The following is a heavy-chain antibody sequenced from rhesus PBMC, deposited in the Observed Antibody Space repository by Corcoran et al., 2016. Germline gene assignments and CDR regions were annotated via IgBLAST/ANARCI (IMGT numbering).Heavy chain of an antibody. D-gene: IGHD6-25*01. J-gene: IGHJ4*01. CDR1: GYSISSGYD. CDR2: IYGSSGST. V-gene: IGHV4-127*01. CDR3: ARDGGSWKGYFDY. Sequence: QVQLQESGPGVVKPSETLSLTCAVSGYSISSGYDWSWIRQPPGKGLEWIGYIYGSSGSTNYNPSRKNRFTIAKDPAKNQCSLKLSSVTAADTGVYDCARDGGSWKGYFDYWGQGVLVTVSS.